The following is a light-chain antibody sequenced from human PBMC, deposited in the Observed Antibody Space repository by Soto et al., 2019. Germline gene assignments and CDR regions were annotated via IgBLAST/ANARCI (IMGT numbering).Light chain of an antibody. CDR3: LLYYASAHVVI. V-gene: IGLV7-43*01. J-gene: IGLJ2*01. CDR1: TGAVTSGYS. CDR2: STT. Sequence: QAVVTQEPSLTVYPGGTVTLTCASSTGAVTSGYSPNWFQQKPGQAPRALIYSTTNKYSWTPARFSGSLLGGKAALTLSGVQPDDEADYYCLLYYASAHVVIFGAGTKLTVL.